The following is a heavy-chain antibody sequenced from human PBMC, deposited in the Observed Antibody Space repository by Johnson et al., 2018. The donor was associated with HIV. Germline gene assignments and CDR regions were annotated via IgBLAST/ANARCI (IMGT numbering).Heavy chain of an antibody. CDR2: IFGGGTT. Sequence: EVQLVESGGGLVQPGGSLRLSCAASGFSVSNNYMSWVRQAPGKGLEWVSVIFGGGTTYYTDSVKVRFTISRDNSKNTLYLQMNSLRAEDTAVYFCARDPFPWFYAFDIWGQGTSVTVSS. D-gene: IGHD3-9*01. J-gene: IGHJ3*02. V-gene: IGHV3-66*01. CDR3: ARDPFPWFYAFDI. CDR1: GFSVSNNY.